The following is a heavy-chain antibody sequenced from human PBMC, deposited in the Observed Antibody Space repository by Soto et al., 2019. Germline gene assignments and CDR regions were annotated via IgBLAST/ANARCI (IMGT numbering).Heavy chain of an antibody. J-gene: IGHJ6*04. CDR1: GFTVSSKY. CDR3: ARDDVLCDGGRCYGVPLAV. D-gene: IGHD2-15*01. Sequence: EVQLVESGGGLVQPGGSLRLSCAASGFTVSSKYMSWVRQAPGKGLEWVSLIQSGGPTYYADSVKGRFTISRDTSEKTVPLQMVSLRAEATAVYYCARDDVLCDGGRCYGVPLAVWGKGTTVTVSS. CDR2: IQSGGPT. V-gene: IGHV3-66*01.